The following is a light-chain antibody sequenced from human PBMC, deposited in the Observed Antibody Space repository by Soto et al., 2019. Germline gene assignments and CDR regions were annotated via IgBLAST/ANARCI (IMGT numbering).Light chain of an antibody. CDR1: SSDVGGYNY. CDR2: DVS. Sequence: QSVLTQPASVSGSPGQSITISCTGTSSDVGGYNYVSWYQQHPGKAPKLMIYDVSYRPSGVSNRFSGFKSGSTASLTISGLQAEDEANYYCSSYTTSDTLVFGGGTQLTVL. V-gene: IGLV2-14*03. J-gene: IGLJ2*01. CDR3: SSYTTSDTLV.